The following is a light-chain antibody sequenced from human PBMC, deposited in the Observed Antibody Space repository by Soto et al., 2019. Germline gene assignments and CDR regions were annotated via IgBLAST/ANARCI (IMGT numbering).Light chain of an antibody. J-gene: IGKJ5*01. Sequence: EIVFTQSPGTLSLSPGERATLSCRASQSVISTYLALYQQKHGQAPRLLIYGASSRATGIPDRFSGSGSGTDFTLTISRLEPEEFAVYYCQQYGSSPITFGQGTRLEIK. V-gene: IGKV3-20*01. CDR2: GAS. CDR3: QQYGSSPIT. CDR1: QSVISTY.